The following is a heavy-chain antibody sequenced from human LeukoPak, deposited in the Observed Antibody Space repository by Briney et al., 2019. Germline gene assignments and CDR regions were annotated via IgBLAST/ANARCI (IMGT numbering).Heavy chain of an antibody. CDR2: IIPIFGTA. D-gene: IGHD3/OR15-3a*01. CDR3: ARRRVEVAFWTGYSAFDP. V-gene: IGHV1-69*13. Sequence: GASVKVSCKASGGTFSSYAISWVRLAPGQGLEWMGGIIPIFGTANYEQKFQGRVTITADESTSTAYMELSSLRAEDTAVYYCARRRVEVAFWTGYSAFDPWGQGTLVTVSS. CDR1: GGTFSSYA. J-gene: IGHJ5*02.